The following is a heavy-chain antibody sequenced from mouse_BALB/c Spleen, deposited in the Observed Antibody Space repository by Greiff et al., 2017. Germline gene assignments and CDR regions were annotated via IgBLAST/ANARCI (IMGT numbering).Heavy chain of an antibody. CDR2: INPSTGYT. Sequence: QVQLKQSGAELAKPGASVKMSCKASGYTFTSYWMHWVKQRPGQGLEWIGYINPSTGYTEYNQKFKDKATLTADKSSSTAYMQLSSLTSEDSAVYYCARWGYALLGYWGQGTTLTVSS. D-gene: IGHD3-1*01. V-gene: IGHV1-7*01. CDR1: GYTFTSYW. CDR3: ARWGYALLGY. J-gene: IGHJ2*01.